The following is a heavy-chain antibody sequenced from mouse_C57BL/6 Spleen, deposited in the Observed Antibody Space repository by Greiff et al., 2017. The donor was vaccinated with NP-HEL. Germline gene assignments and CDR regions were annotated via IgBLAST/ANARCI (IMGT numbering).Heavy chain of an antibody. Sequence: VQLQQSGAELVRPGASVTLSCKASGYTFTDYEMHWVKQTPVHGLEWIGAIDPETGGTAYNQKFKGKAILTADKSSSTAYMELRSLTSEDSAFYYSTRVDYGSSKAMDYWGQGTSVTVSS. CDR2: IDPETGGT. V-gene: IGHV1-15*01. D-gene: IGHD1-1*01. J-gene: IGHJ4*01. CDR1: GYTFTDYE. CDR3: TRVDYGSSKAMDY.